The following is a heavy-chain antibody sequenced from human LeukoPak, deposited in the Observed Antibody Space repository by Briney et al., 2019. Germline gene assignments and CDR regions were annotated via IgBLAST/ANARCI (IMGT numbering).Heavy chain of an antibody. V-gene: IGHV3-30*04. CDR2: ISYDGSNK. Sequence: PGGSLRLSCAASGFTFSSYAMHWVRQAPGKGLEWVAVISYDGSNKYYADSVKGRFTISRDNSKNTLYLQMNSLRAEDTAVYYCARLNGFWHYWGQGTLVTVSS. CDR1: GFTFSSYA. CDR3: ARLNGFWHY. J-gene: IGHJ4*02. D-gene: IGHD3-3*01.